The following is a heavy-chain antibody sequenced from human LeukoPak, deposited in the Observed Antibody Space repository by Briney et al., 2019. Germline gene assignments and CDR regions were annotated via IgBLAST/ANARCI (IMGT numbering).Heavy chain of an antibody. V-gene: IGHV3-48*03. CDR2: ISGSGTTI. Sequence: PGGSLRLSCAASGITFSSYEMNWVRQAPGKGLEWVSSISGSGTTIYHADSVKGRFTISRDNAKNALYLQMNSLRVEDTAVYYCARGSTSSWWGQGTLVTVSS. CDR3: ARGSTSSW. CDR1: GITFSSYE. J-gene: IGHJ4*02. D-gene: IGHD6-13*01.